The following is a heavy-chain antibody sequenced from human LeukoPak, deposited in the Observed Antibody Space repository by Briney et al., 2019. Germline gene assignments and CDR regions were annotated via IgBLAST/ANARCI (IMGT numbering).Heavy chain of an antibody. CDR2: ISSSSSYI. CDR1: GFTFSSYS. D-gene: IGHD5-24*01. V-gene: IGHV3-21*01. Sequence: GGSLRLSCAASGFTFSSYSMNWVRQAPGKGLEWVSSISSSSSYIYYADSVKGRFTISRDNAKNSLYLQMNSLRADDTAVYYCVRDRGWLTFDYWGQGTLVTVSS. CDR3: VRDRGWLTFDY. J-gene: IGHJ4*02.